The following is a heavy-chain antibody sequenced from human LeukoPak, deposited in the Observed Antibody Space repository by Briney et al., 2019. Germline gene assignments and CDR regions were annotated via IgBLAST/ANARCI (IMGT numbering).Heavy chain of an antibody. Sequence: SETLSLTCAVYGGSFSGYYWSWIRQPPGKGLEWIGEINHSGSTNYNPSLKSRVTISVDTSKNQFSLKLSSVTAADTAVYYCASTAVRFDYWGQGTLVTVSS. D-gene: IGHD4-23*01. J-gene: IGHJ4*02. CDR3: ASTAVRFDY. CDR2: INHSGST. V-gene: IGHV4-34*01. CDR1: GGSFSGYY.